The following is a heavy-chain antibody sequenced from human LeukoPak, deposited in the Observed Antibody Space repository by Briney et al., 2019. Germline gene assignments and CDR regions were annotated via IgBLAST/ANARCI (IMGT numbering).Heavy chain of an antibody. CDR3: AIYDYVWGSYRYDY. Sequence: PSQTLSLTCTVSGGSISSGDYYWSWIRQPPGKGLEWIGYIYYSGSTNYNPSLKSRVTISVDTSKNQFSLKLSSVTAADTAVYYCAIYDYVWGSYRYDYWGQGTLVTVSS. CDR1: GGSISSGDYY. V-gene: IGHV4-61*08. D-gene: IGHD3-16*02. CDR2: IYYSGST. J-gene: IGHJ4*02.